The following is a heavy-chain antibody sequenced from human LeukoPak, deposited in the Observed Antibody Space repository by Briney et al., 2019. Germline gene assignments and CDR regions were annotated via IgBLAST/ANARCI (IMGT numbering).Heavy chain of an antibody. CDR1: GFTFDDYA. CDR3: AKGALRGSYYFDY. CDR2: ISWNSGSI. J-gene: IGHJ4*02. V-gene: IGHV3-9*01. Sequence: PGGSLRLSCAASGFTFDDYAMHWVRQAPGKGLEWVSGISWNSGSIGYADSVKGRFTISRDNAKNSLYLQMNSLRAEDTALYYCAKGALRGSYYFDYWGQGTLVTVSS. D-gene: IGHD4-23*01.